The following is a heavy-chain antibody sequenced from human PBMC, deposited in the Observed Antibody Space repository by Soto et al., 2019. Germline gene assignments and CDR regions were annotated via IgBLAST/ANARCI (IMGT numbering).Heavy chain of an antibody. CDR3: ARCDYYDSSGYYYTTTSFDY. V-gene: IGHV1-69*06. Sequence: ASVKVSCKASGGTFSSYAISWVRQAPGQGLEWMGGIIPIFGTANYAQKFQGRVTITADKSTSTAYMELSSLRSEDTAVYYCARCDYYDSSGYYYTTTSFDYWGQGTLVTVSS. CDR2: IIPIFGTA. CDR1: GGTFSSYA. D-gene: IGHD3-22*01. J-gene: IGHJ4*02.